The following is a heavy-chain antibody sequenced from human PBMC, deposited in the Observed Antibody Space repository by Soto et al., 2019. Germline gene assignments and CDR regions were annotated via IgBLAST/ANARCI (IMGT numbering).Heavy chain of an antibody. V-gene: IGHV3-9*01. CDR3: ARAGALISRFDY. CDR2: ISWNSGSI. CDR1: GFTFDDYA. D-gene: IGHD2-8*01. Sequence: GGSLRLSCAASGFTFDDYAMHWVRQAPGKGLEWVSGISWNSGSIAYADSVKGRFTISRDNAQNSLYLQMNSLRAEDTALYYCARAGALISRFDYWGQGTLVTVSS. J-gene: IGHJ4*02.